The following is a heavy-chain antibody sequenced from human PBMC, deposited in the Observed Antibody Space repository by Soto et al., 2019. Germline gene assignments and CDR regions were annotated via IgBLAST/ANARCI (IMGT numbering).Heavy chain of an antibody. CDR1: GGSISTYY. D-gene: IGHD2-15*01. CDR2: IYASGSP. CDR3: ARSAVPRGGWFRP. V-gene: IGHV4-4*07. J-gene: IGHJ5*02. Sequence: QVQLQESGPGLVKPSGTLSLTWNVSGGSISTYYWNWIRQPAGRGLEWIGRIYASGSPNYNPSLKSRVIMSVDTSKNQFSLTMSSVTAADTAMYYCARSAVPRGGWFRPWGQGILVTVSP.